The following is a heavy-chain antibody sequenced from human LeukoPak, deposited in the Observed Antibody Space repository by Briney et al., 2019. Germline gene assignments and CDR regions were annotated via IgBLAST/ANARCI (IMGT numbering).Heavy chain of an antibody. V-gene: IGHV1-69*05. CDR3: ARDYTPRCSGGSCYDWFDP. J-gene: IGHJ5*02. CDR2: IIPIFGTA. D-gene: IGHD2-15*01. CDR1: GGTFSSYA. Sequence: ASVKVSCKASGGTFSSYAISWVRQAPGQGLEWMGGIIPIFGTANYAQKFRGRVTITTDESTSTAYMELSSLRSEDTAVYYCARDYTPRCSGGSCYDWFDPWGQGTLVTVSS.